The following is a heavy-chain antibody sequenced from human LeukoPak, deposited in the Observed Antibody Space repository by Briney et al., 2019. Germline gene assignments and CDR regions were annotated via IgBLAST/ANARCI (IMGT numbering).Heavy chain of an antibody. CDR3: ARVHYGADPRFDY. Sequence: KPSETLSLTCTVSGGSISSKSYSWGWIRQPPGMGLEWIGTIFYSGSTYYNPSLKSRVTISVDTSKTQFSLKLSSVTAADTAVYYCARVHYGADPRFDYWGQGTLVTVSS. J-gene: IGHJ4*02. V-gene: IGHV4-39*01. CDR2: IFYSGST. D-gene: IGHD4-17*01. CDR1: GGSISSKSYS.